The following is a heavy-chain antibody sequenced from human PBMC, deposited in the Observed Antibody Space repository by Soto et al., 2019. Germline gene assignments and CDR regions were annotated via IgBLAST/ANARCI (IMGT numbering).Heavy chain of an antibody. V-gene: IGHV1-8*01. CDR3: ARGGDSSGCYLPGNWFDP. D-gene: IGHD3-22*01. J-gene: IGHJ5*02. Sequence: ASVKVSCKASGYTFTSYDINWVRQATGQGLEWMGWMNPNSGNTGYAQKFQGRVTMTRNTSISTAYMELSSLRSEDTAVYYCARGGDSSGCYLPGNWFDPWGQGTLVTVSS. CDR2: MNPNSGNT. CDR1: GYTFTSYD.